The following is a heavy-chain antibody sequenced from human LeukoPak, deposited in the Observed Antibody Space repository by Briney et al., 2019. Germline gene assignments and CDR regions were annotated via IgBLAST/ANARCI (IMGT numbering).Heavy chain of an antibody. V-gene: IGHV3-21*01. D-gene: IGHD6-13*01. CDR3: ARGEIAAAFDY. J-gene: IGHJ4*02. Sequence: GGSLRLSCAASGFTISSYSMNWVRQAPGKGLEWVSSISSSSSYIYYADSVKGRFTISRDNAKNSLYLQMNSLRAEDTAVYYCARGEIAAAFDYWGQGTLVTVSS. CDR2: ISSSSSYI. CDR1: GFTISSYS.